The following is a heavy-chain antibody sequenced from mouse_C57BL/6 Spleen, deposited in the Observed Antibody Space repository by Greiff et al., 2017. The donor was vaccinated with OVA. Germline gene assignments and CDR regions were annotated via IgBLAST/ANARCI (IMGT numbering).Heavy chain of an antibody. CDR3: ARGNDGYRFAY. CDR1: GYTFTSYW. CDR2: IYPGSGST. J-gene: IGHJ3*01. D-gene: IGHD2-3*01. Sequence: VQLQQPGAELVMPGASVKLSCKASGYTFTSYWMHWVKQRPGQGLEWIGDIYPGSGSTNYNEKFKSKATLTVDTSSSTAYMQLSSLTSEDSAVYYCARGNDGYRFAYWGQGTLVTVSA. V-gene: IGHV1-55*01.